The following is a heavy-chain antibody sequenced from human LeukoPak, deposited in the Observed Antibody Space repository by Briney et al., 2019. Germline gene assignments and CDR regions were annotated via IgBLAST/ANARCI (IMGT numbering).Heavy chain of an antibody. Sequence: GGSLRLSCAASGFTFSSYSMNWVRQAPGKGLEWVANIKQDGSEKYYVDSVKGRFTISRDNAKYSLYLQMDSLRAEDTAVYYCARDVVGDLWFIPLDNWGQGTLVTVSS. CDR2: IKQDGSEK. CDR3: ARDVVGDLWFIPLDN. J-gene: IGHJ4*02. D-gene: IGHD3-10*01. V-gene: IGHV3-7*01. CDR1: GFTFSSYS.